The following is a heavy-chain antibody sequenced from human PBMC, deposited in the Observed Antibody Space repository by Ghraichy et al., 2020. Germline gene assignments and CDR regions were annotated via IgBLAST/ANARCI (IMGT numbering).Heavy chain of an antibody. CDR3: ARLPRGNTWSAFDY. D-gene: IGHD4-23*01. J-gene: IGHJ4*02. Sequence: SETLSLTCTVSGGSISSSSYYWGWIRQPPGKGLEWIGSIYYSGSTYYNPSLKSRVTISVDTSKNQFSLKLSSVTAADTAVYYCARLPRGNTWSAFDYWGQGTLVTVSS. CDR2: IYYSGST. V-gene: IGHV4-39*01. CDR1: GGSISSSSYY.